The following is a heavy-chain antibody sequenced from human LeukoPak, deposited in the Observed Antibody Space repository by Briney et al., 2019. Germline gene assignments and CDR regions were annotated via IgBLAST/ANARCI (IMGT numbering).Heavy chain of an antibody. V-gene: IGHV4-38-2*01. CDR2: IYHSGST. D-gene: IGHD1-26*01. CDR1: GYSISSGYY. J-gene: IGHJ4*02. CDR3: ARLGGSYFPFDY. Sequence: SETLSLTCAVSGYSISSGYYWGWIRQPPGKGLEWIGSIYHSGSTYYNPSLKSRVTISVATSKNQFSLKLSSVTAADTAVYYCARLGGSYFPFDYWGQGTLVTVSS.